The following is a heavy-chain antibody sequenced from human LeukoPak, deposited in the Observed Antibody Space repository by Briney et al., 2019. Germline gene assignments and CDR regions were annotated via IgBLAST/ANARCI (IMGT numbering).Heavy chain of an antibody. Sequence: KPSETLSLTCAVYGGSFSGYYWSWIRQPPGKGLEWIGEINHSGSTNYNPSLKSRVTTSVDTSKDQSSLKLSSVTAADTAVYYCARADITIFGVVIHYYFDYWGQGTLVTVSS. CDR3: ARADITIFGVVIHYYFDY. J-gene: IGHJ4*02. CDR2: INHSGST. D-gene: IGHD3-3*01. CDR1: GGSFSGYY. V-gene: IGHV4-34*01.